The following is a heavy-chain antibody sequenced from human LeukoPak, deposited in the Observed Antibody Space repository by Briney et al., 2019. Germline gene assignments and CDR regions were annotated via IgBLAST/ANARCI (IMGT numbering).Heavy chain of an antibody. J-gene: IGHJ6*02. CDR1: GFTVSSNY. CDR2: IYSGGST. CDR3: ARDQVNSSGYYYYYYGMDV. V-gene: IGHV3-66*01. D-gene: IGHD6-19*01. Sequence: PGGSLRLSCAASGFTVSSNYMSWVRQAPGKGLEWVSVIYSGGSTYYADSVKGRFTISRDNSKNTLYLQMNSLRAEDTAVYYCARDQVNSSGYYYYYYGMDVWGQGTTVTVSS.